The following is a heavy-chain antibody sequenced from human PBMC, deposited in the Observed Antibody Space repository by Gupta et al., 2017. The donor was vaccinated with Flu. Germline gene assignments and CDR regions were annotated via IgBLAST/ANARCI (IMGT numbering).Heavy chain of an antibody. CDR2: IYHSGST. V-gene: IGHV4-4*02. J-gene: IGHJ6*02. Sequence: QVQLQESGPGLVKPSGTLSLTCAVSGGSISSSNWWSWVRQPPGKGLEWIGEIYHSGSTNYNPSLKSRVTISVDKSKNQFSLKLSSVTAADTAVYYCVREGSSSSSLYIGGTDYYYGMDVWGQGTTVTVSS. CDR3: VREGSSSSSLYIGGTDYYYGMDV. CDR1: GGSISSSNW. D-gene: IGHD6-6*01.